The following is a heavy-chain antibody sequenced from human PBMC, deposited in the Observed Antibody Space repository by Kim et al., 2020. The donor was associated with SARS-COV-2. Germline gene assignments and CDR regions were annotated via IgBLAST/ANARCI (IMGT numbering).Heavy chain of an antibody. J-gene: IGHJ5*02. Sequence: ASVKVSCKASGYTFTSYAMHWVRQAPGQRLEWMGWINAGNGNTKYSQKFQGRVTITRDTSASTAYMELSSLRSEDTAVYYCARQVLWFGELENWFDPWGQGTLVTVSS. D-gene: IGHD3-10*01. CDR3: ARQVLWFGELENWFDP. V-gene: IGHV1-3*01. CDR1: GYTFTSYA. CDR2: INAGNGNT.